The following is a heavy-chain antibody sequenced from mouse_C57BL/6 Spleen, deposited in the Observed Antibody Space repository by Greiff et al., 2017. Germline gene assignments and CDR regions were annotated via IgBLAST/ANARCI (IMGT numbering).Heavy chain of an antibody. J-gene: IGHJ4*01. CDR1: GYTFTSYW. CDR3: ARRYDEAMDY. D-gene: IGHD2-12*01. CDR2: IHPNSGST. Sequence: QVQLQQSGAELVKPGASVKLSCKASGYTFTSYWMHWVKQRPGQGLEWIGMIHPNSGSTNYNEKFKSKATLTVDKSSSTAYMQLSSLTSEDSAVYYCARRYDEAMDYWGQGTSVTVSS. V-gene: IGHV1-64*01.